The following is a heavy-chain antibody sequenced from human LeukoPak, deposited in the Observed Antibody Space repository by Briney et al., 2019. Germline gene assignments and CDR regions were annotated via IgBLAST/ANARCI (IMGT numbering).Heavy chain of an antibody. D-gene: IGHD3-16*01. V-gene: IGHV3-21*01. CDR2: ISSSSSYI. CDR3: ARDRMNAYDY. CDR1: GFTFSSYS. J-gene: IGHJ4*02. Sequence: GGSLRLSCAASGFTFSSYSMNWVRQAPGKGLEWVSSISSSSSYIYYADSVKGRFTISRDNAKNSLYLQMNSLRAEDTALYYCARDRMNAYDYWGQGTLVTVSS.